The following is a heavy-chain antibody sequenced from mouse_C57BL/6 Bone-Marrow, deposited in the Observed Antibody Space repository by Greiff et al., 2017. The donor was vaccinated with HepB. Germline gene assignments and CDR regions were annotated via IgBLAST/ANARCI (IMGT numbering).Heavy chain of an antibody. CDR1: GFTFSTSG. J-gene: IGHJ2*01. CDR2: INTGGTYT. V-gene: IGHV5-6*01. CDR3: VRDRFDYYFDF. Sequence: EVKLMESGGDLVKPGGSLKLSCVASGFTFSTSGMSWVRQTPDKRLEWVATINTGGTYTYYPDSVKGRFTISKDTAMDTLFLQMSSLKSEDTAIYYCVRDRFDYYFDFWGQGTTLTVSS. D-gene: IGHD2-14*01.